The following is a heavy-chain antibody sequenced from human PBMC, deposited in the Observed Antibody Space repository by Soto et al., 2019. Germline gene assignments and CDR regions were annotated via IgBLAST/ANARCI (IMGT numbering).Heavy chain of an antibody. D-gene: IGHD2-21*02. CDR1: GFTFDSCN. CDR2: ISVSGRYT. V-gene: IGHV3-23*01. CDR3: AKDPPSERRQTDYGMDV. Sequence: PGGSLRLSCAASGFTFDSCNMSWVRQAPGKGLEWLSIISVSGRYTDYADSVKGRFTISRDNSKNTLYMQRNSLRVEDTAVYYCAKDPPSERRQTDYGMDVWGQGTTVTVSS. J-gene: IGHJ6*02.